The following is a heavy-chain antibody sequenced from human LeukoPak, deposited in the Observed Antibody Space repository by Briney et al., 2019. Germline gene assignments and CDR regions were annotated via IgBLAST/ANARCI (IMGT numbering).Heavy chain of an antibody. D-gene: IGHD5-24*01. J-gene: IGHJ4*02. Sequence: PGGSLRLSCAASGFTFSSYAMSWVRQAPGKGLEWVSAISGSGGSTYYADSVKGRFTISRDNSKNTLYLQMNSLRAEDTAVYYCAKVGANRRDGYNEGVDYWGQGTLVTVSS. V-gene: IGHV3-23*01. CDR3: AKVGANRRDGYNEGVDY. CDR2: ISGSGGST. CDR1: GFTFSSYA.